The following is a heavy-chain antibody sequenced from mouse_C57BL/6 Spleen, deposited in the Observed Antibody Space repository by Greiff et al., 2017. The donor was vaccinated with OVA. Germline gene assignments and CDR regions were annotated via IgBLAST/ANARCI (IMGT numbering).Heavy chain of an antibody. CDR2: IDPSDSYT. CDR1: GYTFTSYW. Sequence: QVQLKESGAELVKPGASVKLSCKASGYTFTSYWMQWVKQRPGQGLEWIGEIDPSDSYTNYNQKFKGKATLTVDTSSSTAYMQLSSLTSEDSAVYYCARKPHYWGQGTTLTVSS. J-gene: IGHJ2*01. V-gene: IGHV1-50*01. CDR3: ARKPHY.